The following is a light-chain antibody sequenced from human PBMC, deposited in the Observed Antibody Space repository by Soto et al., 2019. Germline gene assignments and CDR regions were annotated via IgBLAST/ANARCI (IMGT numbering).Light chain of an antibody. V-gene: IGLV2-14*01. CDR2: EVS. CDR3: SSYTSGSTYV. Sequence: QSALTQSASVSGSPGQSITISCTGTSSDVGGYRYVSWYQQHPGKAPKLMIYEVSNRPSGISNRFSGSKSGNTASLTISGLQAEDEADYYCSSYTSGSTYVFGTGTKLTVL. CDR1: SSDVGGYRY. J-gene: IGLJ1*01.